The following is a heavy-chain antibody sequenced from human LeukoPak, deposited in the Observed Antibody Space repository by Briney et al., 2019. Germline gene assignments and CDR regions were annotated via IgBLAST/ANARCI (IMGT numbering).Heavy chain of an antibody. J-gene: IGHJ4*02. D-gene: IGHD6-19*01. CDR3: ARRQPRYSSGWYVK. Sequence: PSETLSLTCAVSGGSISSSNWWSWVRQPPGKGLEWIGEIYHSGSTNYNPSLKSRVTISVDTSKNQFSLRLSSVTAADTAVYYCARRQPRYSSGWYVKWGQGTLVTVSS. CDR2: IYHSGST. CDR1: GGSISSSNW. V-gene: IGHV4-4*02.